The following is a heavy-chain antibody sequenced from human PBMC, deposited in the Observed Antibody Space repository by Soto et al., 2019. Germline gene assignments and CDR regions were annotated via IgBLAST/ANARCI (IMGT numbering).Heavy chain of an antibody. CDR1: GFTFSSYG. Sequence: GGSLRLSCAASGFTFSSYGMHWVRQAPGKGLEWVAVISYDGSNKYYADSVKGRFTISRDNSKNTLYLQMNSLRAEDTAVYYCAKEGHLYYYGSGSYYFDYWGQGTLVTVSS. J-gene: IGHJ4*02. CDR3: AKEGHLYYYGSGSYYFDY. CDR2: ISYDGSNK. V-gene: IGHV3-30*18. D-gene: IGHD3-10*01.